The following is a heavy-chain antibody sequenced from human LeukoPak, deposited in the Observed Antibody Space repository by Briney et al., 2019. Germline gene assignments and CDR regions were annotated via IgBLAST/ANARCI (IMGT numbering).Heavy chain of an antibody. CDR3: ARGVHRHSSSWYSAFFDY. CDR1: GGSFSSYY. J-gene: IGHJ4*02. D-gene: IGHD6-13*01. Sequence: PSETLSLPCIVSGGSFSSYYWSWFRQPPGKGLGWIGNTYYSGSTNYNPSLKSRVTISVDTSKNQFSLKLSSVTAADTAVYYCARGVHRHSSSWYSAFFDYWGQGTLVTVSS. V-gene: IGHV4-59*01. CDR2: TYYSGST.